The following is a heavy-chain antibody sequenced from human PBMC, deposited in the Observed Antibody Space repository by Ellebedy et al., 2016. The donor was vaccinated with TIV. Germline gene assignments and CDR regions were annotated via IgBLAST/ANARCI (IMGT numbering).Heavy chain of an antibody. Sequence: GESLKTSCAAPGRIRSSHAMSWVRQAPGKGLEWVSSITESGGNTYYADSVKGRFTISRDNSKDTLFLQMNSLRAEDTAIYFCARDPVGVGPAFDVWGQGTMVPVSS. CDR1: GRIRSSHA. CDR3: ARDPVGVGPAFDV. D-gene: IGHD4-23*01. CDR2: ITESGGNT. J-gene: IGHJ3*01. V-gene: IGHV3-23*01.